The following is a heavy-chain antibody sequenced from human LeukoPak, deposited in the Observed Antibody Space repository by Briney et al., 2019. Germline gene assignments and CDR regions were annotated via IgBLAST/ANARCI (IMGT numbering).Heavy chain of an antibody. J-gene: IGHJ3*02. D-gene: IGHD2-15*01. V-gene: IGHV3-23*01. CDR1: GFSFSSYA. CDR2: ITGSDGRT. CDR3: ARDRRLPDHVFDI. Sequence: HPGGSLRLSCAASGFSFSSYAMSWVRQAPGKGLEWVSYITGSDGRTWYPDSVKGRLTISRDNSKNMLYLQMNNLRAEDTAVYYCARDRRLPDHVFDIWGQGTMVTVSS.